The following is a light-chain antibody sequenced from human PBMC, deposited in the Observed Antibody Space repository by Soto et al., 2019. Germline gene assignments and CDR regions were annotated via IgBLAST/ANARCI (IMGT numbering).Light chain of an antibody. J-gene: IGLJ3*02. CDR2: SSD. V-gene: IGLV1-44*01. CDR3: AAWDDSLNAWA. Sequence: QSVLTQPPSASGTPGQRVTISCSGSSSNIGRNTVKWYRQLPGTAPKLLIGSSDQRPSGVPDRFSGSQSGTSASLAISGLQSDDEAEYICAAWDDSLNAWAFGGGTKLTVL. CDR1: SSNIGRNT.